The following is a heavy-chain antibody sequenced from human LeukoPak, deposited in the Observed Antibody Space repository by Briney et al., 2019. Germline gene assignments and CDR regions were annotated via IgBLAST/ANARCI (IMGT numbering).Heavy chain of an antibody. V-gene: IGHV4-34*01. Sequence: PSETLSLTCAVYGGSFSGYYWSWIRQPPGKGLEWIGEINHSGSTNYNPSLKSRVTKSVDTSKNQFSLKLSSVTAADTAVYYCARAGAYYYGSGRGWFDPWGQGTLVTVSS. J-gene: IGHJ5*02. D-gene: IGHD3-10*01. CDR3: ARAGAYYYGSGRGWFDP. CDR2: INHSGST. CDR1: GGSFSGYY.